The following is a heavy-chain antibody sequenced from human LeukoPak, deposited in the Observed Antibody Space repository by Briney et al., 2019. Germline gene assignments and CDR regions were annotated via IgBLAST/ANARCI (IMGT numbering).Heavy chain of an antibody. V-gene: IGHV3-21*01. J-gene: IGHJ4*02. CDR1: GFTFSNYN. CDR3: ARAEALKFRDFDY. Sequence: WGALRLSCAASGFTFSNYNMNWVRQPPGKGLEWVSSITSSGSYIYYADSVKGRFTISRDNARNSLYLQMNSLRAEDTAIYYCARAEALKFRDFDYWGQGTLVTVSS. CDR2: ITSSGSYI.